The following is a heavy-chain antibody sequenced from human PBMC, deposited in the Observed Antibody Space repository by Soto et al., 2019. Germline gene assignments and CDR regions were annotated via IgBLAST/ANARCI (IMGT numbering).Heavy chain of an antibody. D-gene: IGHD3-16*01. CDR3: LKEIGDSNDYPLDY. Sequence: QVQLVESGGGVVQPGRSLRLSCAASGFTFSSLGLHWVRQAPGKGLEWVAIISNDGSSTYYADSVKGRFTISRDNSKNTLDLQLNSLRTEDTAIYYCLKEIGDSNDYPLDYWGQGTPVTVSS. CDR1: GFTFSSLG. J-gene: IGHJ4*02. CDR2: ISNDGSST. V-gene: IGHV3-30*18.